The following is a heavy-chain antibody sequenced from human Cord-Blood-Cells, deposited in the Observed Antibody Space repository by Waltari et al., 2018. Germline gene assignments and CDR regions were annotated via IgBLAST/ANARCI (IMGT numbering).Heavy chain of an antibody. CDR1: GGSFSSYA. CDR3: ARVGGGDYAFDI. J-gene: IGHJ3*02. V-gene: IGHV1-69*01. D-gene: IGHD2-21*01. Sequence: QVQLVQSGAEVKKPGSSVQVYCKASGGSFSSYAISWVRQAPGQGREWMGGIIPIFGTANSAQKFQGRVTITADESASTAYMELSSLRSEDTAVYYCARVGGGDYAFDIWGQGTMVTVSS. CDR2: IIPIFGTA.